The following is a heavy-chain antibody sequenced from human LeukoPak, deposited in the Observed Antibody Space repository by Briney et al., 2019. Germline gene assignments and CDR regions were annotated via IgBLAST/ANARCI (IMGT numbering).Heavy chain of an antibody. V-gene: IGHV1-69*01. CDR3: ARDINYGGNSKAFDI. Sequence: SGKVSCKASGGTFSSYAISWVRQAPGQGLEWMGGIIPIFGTANYAQKFQGRVTITADESTSTAHMELSSLRSEDTAVYYRARDINYGGNSKAFDIWGQGTMVTVSS. CDR2: IIPIFGTA. J-gene: IGHJ3*02. CDR1: GGTFSSYA. D-gene: IGHD4-23*01.